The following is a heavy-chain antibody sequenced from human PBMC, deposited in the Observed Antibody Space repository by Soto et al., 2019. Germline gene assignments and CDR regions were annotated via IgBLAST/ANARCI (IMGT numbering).Heavy chain of an antibody. D-gene: IGHD1-20*01. CDR2: IYYSGST. V-gene: IGHV4-39*01. CDR3: ARHRKGIFAY. J-gene: IGHJ4*02. CDR1: GGSISSSSYY. Sequence: SETLSLTCTVSGGSISSSSYYWGWIRQPPGKGLEWIGSIYYSGSTYYNPSLKSRVTISVDTSKNQFSLKLSSVTAADTAVYYCARHRKGIFAYWGQGTLVTVSS.